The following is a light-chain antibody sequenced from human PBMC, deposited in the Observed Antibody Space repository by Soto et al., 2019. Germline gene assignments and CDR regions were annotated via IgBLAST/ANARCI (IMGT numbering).Light chain of an antibody. CDR2: DDN. CDR1: SSNIGGNS. V-gene: IGLV1-51*01. Sequence: QSVLTQPPSVSAAPGQKVTISCSGGSSNIGGNSVSWYQRLPGTAPKLLIYDDNKRPSGIPDRFSGSKSGTSATLGITGFQTGDEADYYCGSWDSSLSAYVFGTGTKVTVL. CDR3: GSWDSSLSAYV. J-gene: IGLJ1*01.